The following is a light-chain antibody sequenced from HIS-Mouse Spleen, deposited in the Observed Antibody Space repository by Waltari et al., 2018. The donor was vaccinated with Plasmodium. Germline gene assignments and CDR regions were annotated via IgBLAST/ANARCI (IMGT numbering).Light chain of an antibody. V-gene: IGKV1-5*03. J-gene: IGKJ1*01. CDR1: QSISSW. CDR2: NAS. CDR3: QQYNSYSWT. Sequence: DIQMTQSPSTLSAYVGDRVTITCPASQSISSWLAWYQQKPGKAPKLLIYNASSLESGVPSSFSGSGSETEFTLTISSLQPDDFATYYCQQYNSYSWTFGQGTKVEIK.